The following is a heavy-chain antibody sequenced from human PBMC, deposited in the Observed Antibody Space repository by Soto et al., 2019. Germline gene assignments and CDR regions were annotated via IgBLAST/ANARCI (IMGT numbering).Heavy chain of an antibody. V-gene: IGHV1-8*01. J-gene: IGHJ4*02. CDR2: MDPNSGDT. D-gene: IGHD3-10*01. CDR1: GYTLTSYN. CDR3: ARQGSQYGSGNYVH. Sequence: QVQLVQSGAVVKKPGASVKVSCKASGYTLTSYNINWVRQAPGQGLEWMGWMDPNSGDTGNTQKFQGRVTMPRDISRGTADMELSNLRSEDTAVYYCARQGSQYGSGNYVHWGQGTLVTVSS.